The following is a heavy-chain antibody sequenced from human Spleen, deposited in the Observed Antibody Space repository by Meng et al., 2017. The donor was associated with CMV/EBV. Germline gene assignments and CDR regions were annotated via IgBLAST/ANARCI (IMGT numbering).Heavy chain of an antibody. J-gene: IGHJ4*02. CDR3: VKDYSYGYEVHYFDL. CDR2: INGRGGRT. Sequence: SGFAFSSYAMSWVRQAPGKGLEWVSDINGRGGRTYYADSVKGRFTISRDNSKDTLYLQMNSLRAEDTATYHCVKDYSYGYEVHYFDLWGQGTLVTVSS. D-gene: IGHD5-18*01. V-gene: IGHV3-23*01. CDR1: GFAFSSYA.